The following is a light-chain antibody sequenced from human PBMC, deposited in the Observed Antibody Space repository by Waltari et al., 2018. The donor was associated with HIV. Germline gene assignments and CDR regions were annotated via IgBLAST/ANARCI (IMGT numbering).Light chain of an antibody. CDR3: QQSYSTPWT. V-gene: IGKV1-39*01. CDR2: TAS. Sequence: DIQMTQSPSSLSASVGDRVTITCRASQSISSYLNWYQQKPGKAPKLLLYTASSLQSGVPSSFSGSGSGTDFTLTISSLQPEDFATYYGQQSYSTPWTFGQGTKVEIK. J-gene: IGKJ1*01. CDR1: QSISSY.